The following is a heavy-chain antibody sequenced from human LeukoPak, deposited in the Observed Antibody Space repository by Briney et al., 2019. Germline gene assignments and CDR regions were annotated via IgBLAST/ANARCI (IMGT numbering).Heavy chain of an antibody. D-gene: IGHD3-22*01. CDR1: GFTFNYYW. J-gene: IGHJ4*02. CDR2: INSDGSST. Sequence: GGSLRLSCAASGFTFNYYWMSWVRQAPGKGLVWVSRINSDGSSTSYADSVKGRFTISRDNAKNTLYLQMNSLRAEDTAVYYCARGIIIVRGAQDYYDSSGYYQPDFDYWGQGTLVTVSS. V-gene: IGHV3-74*01. CDR3: ARGIIIVRGAQDYYDSSGYYQPDFDY.